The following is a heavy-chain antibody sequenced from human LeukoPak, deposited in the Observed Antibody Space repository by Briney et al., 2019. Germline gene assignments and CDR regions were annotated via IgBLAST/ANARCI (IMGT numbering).Heavy chain of an antibody. CDR2: IYYSGST. J-gene: IGHJ3*02. Sequence: SETLSLTCTVSGGSISSSGYYWGWIRQPPGKGLEWIASIYYSGSTYYNPSLKSRVTISVDTSKNQFSLKLSSVTAADTAVYYCARRIGLVTPNAFDIWGQGTMVTVSS. CDR3: ARRIGLVTPNAFDI. V-gene: IGHV4-39*01. CDR1: GGSISSSGYY. D-gene: IGHD2-21*01.